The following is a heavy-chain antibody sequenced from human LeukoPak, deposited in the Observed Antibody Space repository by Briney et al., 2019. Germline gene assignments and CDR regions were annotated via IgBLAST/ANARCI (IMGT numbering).Heavy chain of an antibody. J-gene: IGHJ5*02. D-gene: IGHD2-2*01. CDR1: GGSISSSYYY. V-gene: IGHV4-39*01. Sequence: SETLSLTCTVSGGSISSSYYYWGWIRQPPGKGLEWIGSIYSSGSTYYNPSLKSRVTISVDTSKNQFSLKLTSVTAADTAVYYCARGPSRANPRFDPWGQGTLVTVSS. CDR3: ARGPSRANPRFDP. CDR2: IYSSGST.